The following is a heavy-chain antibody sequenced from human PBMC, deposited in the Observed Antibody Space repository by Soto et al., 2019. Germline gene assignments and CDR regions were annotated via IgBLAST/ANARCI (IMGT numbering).Heavy chain of an antibody. Sequence: SETLSLTCPVSGASVTRSGYYWTWIRQPPGKGLEWIGNIYHSGDINYNPSLKSRVTMSLEMSKNQFSLKLTSETAADTAGYYCARDYLMLNRIAAAGTGAGHGTEVRGKGNTVTISS. D-gene: IGHD6-13*01. CDR1: GASVTRSGYY. J-gene: IGHJ6*04. CDR2: IYHSGDI. CDR3: ARDYLMLNRIAAAGTGAGHGTEV. V-gene: IGHV4-61*08.